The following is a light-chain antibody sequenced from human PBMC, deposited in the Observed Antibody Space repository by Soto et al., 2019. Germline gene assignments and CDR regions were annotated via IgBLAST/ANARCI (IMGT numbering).Light chain of an antibody. CDR1: QSVNTR. Sequence: EIVLTQSTGPVSLSPGERSSLSCMASQSVNTRLAWYHHKPGEAPRLLISDASIRAAGIPDRFSASGSGTDFTLTISRLEPEDFALHYCQQYVVGSRLSFCRGRLLENK. V-gene: IGKV3-20*01. CDR2: DAS. J-gene: IGKJ5*01. CDR3: QQYVVGSRLS.